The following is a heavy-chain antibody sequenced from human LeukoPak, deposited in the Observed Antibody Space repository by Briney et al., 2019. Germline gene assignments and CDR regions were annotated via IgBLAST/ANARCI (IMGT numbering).Heavy chain of an antibody. CDR1: GYTFTNYH. Sequence: AASLKVSCKASGYTFTNYHINWVRQAPGQGLEWVGWINPNTGDRGYAQKFQGRVSITSDTSISTAYMELGSPRSEDTAVYFCARTTSLTASSYDYWGQGTLVTVSS. V-gene: IGHV1-8*03. CDR2: INPNTGDR. D-gene: IGHD4-17*01. CDR3: ARTTSLTASSYDY. J-gene: IGHJ4*02.